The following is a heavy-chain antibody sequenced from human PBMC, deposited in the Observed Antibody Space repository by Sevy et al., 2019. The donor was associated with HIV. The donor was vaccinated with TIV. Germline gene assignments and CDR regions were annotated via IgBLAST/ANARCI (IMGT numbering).Heavy chain of an antibody. J-gene: IGHJ6*02. V-gene: IGHV1-69*13. D-gene: IGHD5-18*01. CDR3: ASQPAMAGAYGMDV. CDR1: GGTFSSYA. CDR2: IIPIFGTA. Sequence: ASVKVSCKASGGTFSSYAISWVRQAPGQGLEWMGGIIPIFGTANYAQKFQGRVTITADESTSTAYMELSSLRSEDTAVYYCASQPAMAGAYGMDVWGQRTTVTVSS.